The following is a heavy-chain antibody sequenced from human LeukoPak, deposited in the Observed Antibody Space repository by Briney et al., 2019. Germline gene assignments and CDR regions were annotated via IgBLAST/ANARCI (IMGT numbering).Heavy chain of an antibody. CDR3: ARGVEPLAANTLAY. V-gene: IGHV3-53*01. D-gene: IGHD1-14*01. CDR1: GFTVSNSY. J-gene: IGHJ4*02. Sequence: GGSLRLSCAASGFTVSNSYMSWVRQAPGKGLEGVSVIYGGGSTHYAEAVKGRFTISRDNSKNTLYLEMNSLSPDDTAVYYCARGVEPLAANTLAYWGQGTLVTVSS. CDR2: IYGGGST.